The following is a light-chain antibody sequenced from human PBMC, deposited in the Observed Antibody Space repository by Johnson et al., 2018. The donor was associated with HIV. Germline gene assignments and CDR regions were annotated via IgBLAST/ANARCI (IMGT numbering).Light chain of an antibody. CDR1: SSNIANNY. Sequence: SILTQPPSVSAAPGHQVTISCSGSSSNIANNYVSWYQQFPGTAPKLLIYENNKRPSGISDRFSGSKSGTSATLGISGLQTGDEADYYCGTWDNSLIAGVFGSGTKVTVL. CDR2: ENN. CDR3: GTWDNSLIAGV. V-gene: IGLV1-51*02. J-gene: IGLJ1*01.